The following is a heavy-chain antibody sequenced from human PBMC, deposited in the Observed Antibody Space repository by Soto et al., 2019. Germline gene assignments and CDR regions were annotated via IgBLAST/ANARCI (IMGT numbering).Heavy chain of an antibody. CDR3: ARYRWLQPRFDY. CDR2: IYHSGST. Sequence: QLQLQESGSGLVKPSQTLSLTCAVSGGSISSGDYSWTWIRQPPGKGLEWIGYIYHSGSTYYNPSLKSRVTISVDRSKNQFSLRLSSVTAADTAAYYCARYRWLQPRFDYWGQGTLVTVSS. J-gene: IGHJ4*02. D-gene: IGHD5-12*01. CDR1: GGSISSGDYS. V-gene: IGHV4-30-2*01.